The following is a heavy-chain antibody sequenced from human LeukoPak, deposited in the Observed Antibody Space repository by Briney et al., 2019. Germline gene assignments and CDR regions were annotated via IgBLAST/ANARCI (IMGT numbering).Heavy chain of an antibody. Sequence: SVKVSCKASGGTFSSYAISWVRQAPGQGLEWMGGIIPIFGTANYAQKFQGRVTITTDESTSTAYMELSSLRSEDTAVYYCAARGTRLVVIAFDIWGQGTMVTVSS. CDR3: AARGTRLVVIAFDI. J-gene: IGHJ3*02. V-gene: IGHV1-69*05. D-gene: IGHD3-22*01. CDR2: IIPIFGTA. CDR1: GGTFSSYA.